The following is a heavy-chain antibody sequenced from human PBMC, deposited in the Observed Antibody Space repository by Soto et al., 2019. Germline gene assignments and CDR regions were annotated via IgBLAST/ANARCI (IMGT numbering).Heavy chain of an antibody. CDR2: INHSGST. J-gene: IGHJ6*03. CDR3: ARVLKQWLSLGYMDV. D-gene: IGHD6-19*01. Sequence: SETLSLTCAVYGGSFSGYYWSWIRQPPGKGLEWIGEINHSGSTNYNPSLKSRVTISVDTSKNQFSLKLSSVTAADTAVYYCARVLKQWLSLGYMDVWGKGTTVTVSS. V-gene: IGHV4-34*01. CDR1: GGSFSGYY.